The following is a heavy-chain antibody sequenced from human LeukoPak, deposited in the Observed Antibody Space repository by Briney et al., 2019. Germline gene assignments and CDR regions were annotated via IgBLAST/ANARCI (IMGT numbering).Heavy chain of an antibody. D-gene: IGHD5-18*01. V-gene: IGHV3-23*01. CDR1: GVTFSDYY. CDR2: ISGGGDKT. CDR3: AKPGTPMVNYLPFEY. J-gene: IGHJ4*02. Sequence: GGSLRLSCAASGVTFSDYYMTWVRQAPGKGLEWVSIISGGGDKTYYADSETGRFTISRDNSKNTLYLHMNSLRAEDTAVYYCAKPGTPMVNYLPFEYWGQGTLVTVSS.